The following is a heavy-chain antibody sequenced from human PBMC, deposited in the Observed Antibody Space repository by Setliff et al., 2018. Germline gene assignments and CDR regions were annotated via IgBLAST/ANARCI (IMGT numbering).Heavy chain of an antibody. Sequence: SETLSLTCAVYGGSFSTYFWSWIRQPPGKGLEWIGEINHSGDTNYNPSPKSRVTISADTSKNQFSLNLTSVTAADTAVYYCAWEQFVPFRDYYMDVWGKGTTVTVSS. CDR1: GGSFSTYF. CDR2: INHSGDT. CDR3: AWEQFVPFRDYYMDV. D-gene: IGHD6-6*01. J-gene: IGHJ6*03. V-gene: IGHV4-34*01.